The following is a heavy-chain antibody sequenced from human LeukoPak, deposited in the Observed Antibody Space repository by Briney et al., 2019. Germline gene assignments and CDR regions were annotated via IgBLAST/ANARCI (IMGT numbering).Heavy chain of an antibody. CDR2: IYYSGST. Sequence: SQTLSPTCTVSGGSLSSGAYYWSWIRQPPGKGLACIGYIYYSGSTYYNPSLKSRVTISVDTSKNQFSLKLSSVTAADTAVYYCARGPCSGGSCYYSYYYYMDVWGKGTTVTVSS. V-gene: IGHV4-30-4*08. CDR1: GGSLSSGAYY. D-gene: IGHD2-15*01. CDR3: ARGPCSGGSCYYSYYYYMDV. J-gene: IGHJ6*03.